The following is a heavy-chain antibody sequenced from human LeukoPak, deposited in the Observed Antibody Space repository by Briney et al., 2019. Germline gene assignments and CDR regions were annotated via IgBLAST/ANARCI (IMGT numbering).Heavy chain of an antibody. CDR3: ARHVGYSYGYYFDY. CDR2: IYYSGST. CDR1: GGSISSYY. Sequence: SETLSLTCTVSGGSISSYYWSWIRQPPGKGLEWIGYIYYSGSTNYNPSLKSRVTISVDTSKNQFSLKLTSVTAADTAVYYCARHVGYSYGYYFDYWGRGTLVTVSS. J-gene: IGHJ4*02. D-gene: IGHD5-18*01. V-gene: IGHV4-59*08.